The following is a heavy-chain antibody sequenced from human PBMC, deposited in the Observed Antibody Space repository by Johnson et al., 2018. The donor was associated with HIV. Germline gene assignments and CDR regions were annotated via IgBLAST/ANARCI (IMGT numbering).Heavy chain of an antibody. CDR1: GFNVSTNN. CDR3: AREWLYGFDI. J-gene: IGHJ3*02. Sequence: VQLVESGGGLIQPGGSLGLSCAASGFNVSTNNMNWVRQAPGKGLEWVSVTYSGGSTYYADSVKGRFTISRDNSKNTLYLQMNRLRAEDTAVYYCAREWLYGFDIWGQGTMVTVSS. V-gene: IGHV3-53*01. CDR2: TYSGGST. D-gene: IGHD5-24*01.